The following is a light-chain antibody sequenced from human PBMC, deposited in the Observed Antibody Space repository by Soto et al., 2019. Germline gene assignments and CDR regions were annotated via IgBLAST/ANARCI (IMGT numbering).Light chain of an antibody. CDR3: HQRYNWPRVT. J-gene: IGKJ5*01. Sequence: EIVLTQSPATLSLSPGERVTLSCRASQSVSNSLAWYQQKPGQPPRLIIYDVSNRATGIPARFSGSGSGTDFTLTITSLEPEDFAAYFCHQRYNWPRVTVGQGTRLEIK. CDR1: QSVSNS. CDR2: DVS. V-gene: IGKV3-11*01.